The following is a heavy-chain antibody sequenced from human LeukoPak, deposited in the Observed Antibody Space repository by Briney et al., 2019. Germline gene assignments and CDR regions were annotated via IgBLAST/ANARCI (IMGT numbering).Heavy chain of an antibody. CDR3: AKDPMNVLLWFGESRMDV. CDR1: GFTFSSYG. Sequence: GGSLRLSCAASGFTFSSYGMHWVRQAPGKGLEWVAVIWYDGSNKYYADSVKGRFTISRDNSKNTLYLQMNSLRAEDTAVYYCAKDPMNVLLWFGESRMDVWGQGTTVTVSS. D-gene: IGHD3-10*01. J-gene: IGHJ6*02. CDR2: IWYDGSNK. V-gene: IGHV3-33*06.